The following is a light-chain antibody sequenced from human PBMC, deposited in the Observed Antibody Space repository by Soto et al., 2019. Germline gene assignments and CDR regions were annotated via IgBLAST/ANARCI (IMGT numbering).Light chain of an antibody. Sequence: DIQMTQSPSTLSASVGDRVTITCRASQSISSWLAWYQQKPGKAPKLLIYKASSLESGITSRFSGTGSGTESTLTNSSLQPDDFAHYYCQQYNSYPYNVGQGTKLESK. J-gene: IGKJ2*01. CDR3: QQYNSYPYN. V-gene: IGKV1-5*03. CDR1: QSISSW. CDR2: KAS.